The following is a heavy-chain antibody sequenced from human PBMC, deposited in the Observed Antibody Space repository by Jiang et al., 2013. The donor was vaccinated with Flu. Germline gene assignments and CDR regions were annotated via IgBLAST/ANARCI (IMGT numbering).Heavy chain of an antibody. D-gene: IGHD2-15*01. V-gene: IGHV1-24*01. J-gene: IGHJ4*02. CDR3: AVSRWWYRYDY. Sequence: DPEDGETIYAQKFQGRVTMTEDTSKNQFSLTLTSVTAADTAVYYCAVSRWWYRYDYWGQGTLVTVSS. CDR2: DPEDGET.